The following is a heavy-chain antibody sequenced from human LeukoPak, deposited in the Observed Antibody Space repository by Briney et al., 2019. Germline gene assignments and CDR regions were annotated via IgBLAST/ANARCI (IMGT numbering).Heavy chain of an antibody. J-gene: IGHJ6*02. CDR2: ISSSISYI. CDR3: ARDPEYVLRFLEWLPGVYGMDV. CDR1: GFTFSSHS. Sequence: GGSLRLSCAASGFTFSSHSMNWVRQAPRKGLEWVSSISSSISYIYYADSLKGRFTISRDNAKNSLYLQMNSLRAEETSVYYCARDPEYVLRFLEWLPGVYGMDVWGQGTTVTVSS. D-gene: IGHD3-3*01. V-gene: IGHV3-21*01.